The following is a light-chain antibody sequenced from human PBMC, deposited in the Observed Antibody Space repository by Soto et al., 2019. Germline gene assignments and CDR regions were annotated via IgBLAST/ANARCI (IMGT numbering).Light chain of an antibody. J-gene: IGKJ5*01. CDR1: QSVNSY. V-gene: IGKV3-11*01. Sequence: EIVLTQSPATLSLSPGERATLSCRASQSVNSYLGWYQQKPGQAPRLLIYDTSNRATGVPARFSGSGSGTDVTLTIISLEPEDFAVYYCQQHNSWPITFGQGTRLEIK. CDR2: DTS. CDR3: QQHNSWPIT.